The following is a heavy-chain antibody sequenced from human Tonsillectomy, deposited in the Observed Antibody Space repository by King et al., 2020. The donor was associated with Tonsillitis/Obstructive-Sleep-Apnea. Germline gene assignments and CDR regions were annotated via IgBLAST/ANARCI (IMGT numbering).Heavy chain of an antibody. Sequence: HVQLVQSGAEVKKPGSSVKVSCKASGGTFSSYAISWMRQAPGQGLEWMGRIIPILGIANYAQKFQGRVTITADKSTSTAYMELSSLRSEDTAVYYCARLPSIVASYYFDYWGQGTLVTVSS. D-gene: IGHD5-12*01. J-gene: IGHJ4*02. CDR2: IIPILGIA. CDR3: ARLPSIVASYYFDY. V-gene: IGHV1-69*04. CDR1: GGTFSSYA.